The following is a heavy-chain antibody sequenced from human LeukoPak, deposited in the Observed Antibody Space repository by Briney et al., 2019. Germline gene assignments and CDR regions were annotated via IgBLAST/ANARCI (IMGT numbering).Heavy chain of an antibody. CDR2: IIPIFGTA. CDR1: GYTFTGYY. Sequence: RASVKVSRKASGYTFTGYYMHWVRQAPGQGLEWMGGIIPIFGTANYAQKFQGRVTITADESTSTAYMELSSLRSEDTAVYYCARSNLRYSSGWYYFDYWGQGTLVTVSS. CDR3: ARSNLRYSSGWYYFDY. D-gene: IGHD6-19*01. J-gene: IGHJ4*02. V-gene: IGHV1-69*13.